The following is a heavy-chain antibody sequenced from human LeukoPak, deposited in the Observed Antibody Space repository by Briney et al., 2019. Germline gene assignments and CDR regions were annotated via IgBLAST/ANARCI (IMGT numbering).Heavy chain of an antibody. D-gene: IGHD3-22*01. CDR3: ASSYDSSGFGVDY. V-gene: IGHV1-2*02. CDR1: GYTFSGYY. Sequence: ASVKVSCKASGYTFSGYYIHWVRQAPGHGLEWMGWINPNSGGTNYAQKFQGRVTMTRDTSISTAYMELSRLRSDDTAVYYCASSYDSSGFGVDYWGQGTLVTVSS. J-gene: IGHJ4*02. CDR2: INPNSGGT.